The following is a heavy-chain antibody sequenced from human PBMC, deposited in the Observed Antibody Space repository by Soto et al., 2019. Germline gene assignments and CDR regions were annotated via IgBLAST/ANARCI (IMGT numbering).Heavy chain of an antibody. CDR2: INPSGDTT. J-gene: IGHJ4*02. V-gene: IGHV1-46*03. CDR1: GFTFTSYY. Sequence: QVQLVQSGAEVKKPGASVKVSCKASGFTFTSYYMHWVRQAPAQGLEWMGIINPSGDTTNYAQEFQGRVTMTRDTSTSTVYMELSSLRYEDTAVYYCTRGAYCGGDCYDYWGQGTLVTVSS. D-gene: IGHD2-21*01. CDR3: TRGAYCGGDCYDY.